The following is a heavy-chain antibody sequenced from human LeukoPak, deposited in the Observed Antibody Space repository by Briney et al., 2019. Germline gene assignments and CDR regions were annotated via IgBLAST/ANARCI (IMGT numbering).Heavy chain of an antibody. D-gene: IGHD6-19*01. CDR2: ISYDGSNR. J-gene: IGHJ4*02. CDR3: AKVRGPGEVSGWYYFDS. CDR1: GSTFSSYG. Sequence: GSLRLSCVASGSTFSSYGMHWVRQAPGKGLEWEAFISYDGSNRYYVDSVKGRFTISRDNSKNTLYLQMNSLRPEDTAVYYCAKVRGPGEVSGWYYFDSWGQGTLVTVSS. V-gene: IGHV3-30*18.